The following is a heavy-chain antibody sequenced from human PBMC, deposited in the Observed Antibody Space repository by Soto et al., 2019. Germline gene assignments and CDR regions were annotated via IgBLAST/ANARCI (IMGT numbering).Heavy chain of an antibody. D-gene: IGHD7-27*01. Sequence: SVKVSCKASGFTFTSSAVQWVLQGRGQRLEWIGWSVVGSGNTNYAQKFQERVTITRDMSTSTAYMELSSLRSEDTAVYCCAADHPNGGRVYYYYGMDVWGQGTTVTVSS. CDR1: GFTFTSSA. V-gene: IGHV1-58*01. CDR2: SVVGSGNT. J-gene: IGHJ6*02. CDR3: AADHPNGGRVYYYYGMDV.